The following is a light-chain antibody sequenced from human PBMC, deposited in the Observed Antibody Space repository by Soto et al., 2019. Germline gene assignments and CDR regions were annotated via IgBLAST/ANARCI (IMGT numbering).Light chain of an antibody. CDR2: KAS. CDR1: QTISTW. V-gene: IGKV1-5*03. Sequence: DIQMTQSPSNLSGSVGDRVTITCPASQTISTWLAWYQQKPGKAPKLLIYKASTLKSGAPSRFGGSGSGTEFTLSISSLHPDDFPTYFCQQYEAYPLSVGGGTKVDI. J-gene: IGKJ4*01. CDR3: QQYEAYPLS.